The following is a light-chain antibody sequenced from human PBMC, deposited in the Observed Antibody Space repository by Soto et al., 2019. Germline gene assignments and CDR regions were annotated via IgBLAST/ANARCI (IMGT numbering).Light chain of an antibody. V-gene: IGKV3-15*01. J-gene: IGKJ1*01. CDR3: QQYADCPTT. Sequence: EIVMTQSPVTLSVFPWDIATLSCRSSQRVCATVAWYHQRPGQAPRRLISAASTRATVVPARVSASGSRTAFPLTFASLQSDDIGVYYFQQYADCPTTFGQGTRVDIQ. CDR1: QRVCAT. CDR2: AAS.